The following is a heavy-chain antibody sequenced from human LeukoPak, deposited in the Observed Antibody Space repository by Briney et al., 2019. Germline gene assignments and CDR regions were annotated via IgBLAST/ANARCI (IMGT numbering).Heavy chain of an antibody. Sequence: SVKVSCKASGGTFSSYAISWVRQAPGQGLEWMGGIIPIFGTANYAQKFQGRVTITADKSTSTAYMELSSLRSEDTAVYYCAVYDILTGYYTTPPLYYYYYGMDVLGKGTTVTVSS. CDR2: IIPIFGTA. V-gene: IGHV1-69*06. CDR3: AVYDILTGYYTTPPLYYYYYGMDV. D-gene: IGHD3-9*01. J-gene: IGHJ6*04. CDR1: GGTFSSYA.